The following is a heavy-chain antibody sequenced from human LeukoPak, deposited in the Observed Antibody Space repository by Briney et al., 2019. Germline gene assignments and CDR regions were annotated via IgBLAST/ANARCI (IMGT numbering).Heavy chain of an antibody. Sequence: GGSLRLSCAASGFAFSSYSVTWVRQARGKGVECISYISRRSSTIAYAPSVKGRFTISRDNAKNSLYPQMNSLRADDRAVYYCARLVKRGNWFDPWGQGTLVTVSS. CDR2: ISRRSSTI. J-gene: IGHJ5*02. V-gene: IGHV3-48*04. CDR3: ARLVKRGNWFDP. CDR1: GFAFSSYS. D-gene: IGHD2-21*01.